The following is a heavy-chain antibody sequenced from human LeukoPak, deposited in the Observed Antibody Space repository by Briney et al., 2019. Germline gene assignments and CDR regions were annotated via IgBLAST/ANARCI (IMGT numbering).Heavy chain of an antibody. D-gene: IGHD3-9*01. CDR3: ARTQYYDILTGYFDY. CDR1: GFTFSTYG. V-gene: IGHV3-30*03. Sequence: GGSLRLSCAASGFTFSTYGMHWVRQAPGKGLEWVTVVSYDGSNKYYADSVKGRFTISRDTSKNTLYLQMHSLRAEDTAVYYCARTQYYDILTGYFDYWGQGTLVTVSS. J-gene: IGHJ4*02. CDR2: VSYDGSNK.